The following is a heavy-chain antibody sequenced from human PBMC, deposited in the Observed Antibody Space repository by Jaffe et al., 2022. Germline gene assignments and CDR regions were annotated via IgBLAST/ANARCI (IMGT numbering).Heavy chain of an antibody. CDR3: ARDLGTFIAARLRNYMDV. CDR1: GFTFSSYS. Sequence: EVQLVESGGGLVKPGGSLRLSCAASGFTFSSYSMNWVRQAPGKGLEWVSSISSSSSYIYYADSVKGRFTISRDNAKNSLYLQMNSLRAEDTAVYYCARDLGTFIAARLRNYMDVWGKGTTVTVSS. J-gene: IGHJ6*03. V-gene: IGHV3-21*01. CDR2: ISSSSSYI. D-gene: IGHD6-6*01.